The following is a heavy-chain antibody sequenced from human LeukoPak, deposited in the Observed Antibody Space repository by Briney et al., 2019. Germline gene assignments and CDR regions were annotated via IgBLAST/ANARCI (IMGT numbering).Heavy chain of an antibody. CDR2: IYYSGST. V-gene: IGHV4-59*01. CDR3: ARGDYDILTGYYTGHFDY. J-gene: IGHJ4*02. CDR1: GGSISSYY. D-gene: IGHD3-9*01. Sequence: SETLSLTCTVSGGSISSYYWSWIRQPPGKGLEWIGYIYYSGSTNYNPSLKSRVTVSVDTSKNQFSLKLSSVTAADTAVYYCARGDYDILTGYYTGHFDYWGQGTLVTVSS.